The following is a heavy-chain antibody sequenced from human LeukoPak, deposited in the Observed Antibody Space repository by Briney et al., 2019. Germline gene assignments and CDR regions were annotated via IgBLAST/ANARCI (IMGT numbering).Heavy chain of an antibody. CDR2: IYYSGST. V-gene: IGHV4-59*07. Sequence: PSDTLSLTCTVSGGSIRSFYWSWIRQPPGKGLEWIGYIYYSGSTNYNPSLKSRVTISVDTSKNQFSLKLSSVTAADTAVYYCARWGKIHNYYDSSGYYYWGQGTLVTVSS. J-gene: IGHJ4*02. CDR1: GGSIRSFY. D-gene: IGHD3-22*01. CDR3: ARWGKIHNYYDSSGYYY.